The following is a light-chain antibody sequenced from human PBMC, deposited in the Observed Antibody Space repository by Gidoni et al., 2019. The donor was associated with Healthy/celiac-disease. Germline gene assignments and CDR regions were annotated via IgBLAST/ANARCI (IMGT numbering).Light chain of an antibody. V-gene: IGKV1-33*01. CDR2: DSS. CDR1: QYISNY. CDR3: QQYDNLPWT. J-gene: IGKJ1*01. Sequence: DIQMTQSPSSLSASVGDRVTITCQDSQYISNYLNWYQQKPWNAPKHLIYDSSNLATRVPSRFSGSGSVTDFTFTISSLQPEDIATYYCQQYDNLPWTFGQGTKVEIK.